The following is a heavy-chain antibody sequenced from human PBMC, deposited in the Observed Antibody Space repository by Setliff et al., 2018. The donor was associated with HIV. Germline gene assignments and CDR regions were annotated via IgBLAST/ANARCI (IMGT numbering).Heavy chain of an antibody. J-gene: IGHJ3*02. D-gene: IGHD3-9*01. CDR1: GGSIRSGPYY. CDR3: ARRESYYDILTGPAFDAFDI. CDR2: IYTSGDT. Sequence: SETLSLTCTVSGGSIRSGPYYWSWIRQPAGKGLEWIGQIYTSGDTDYSPSLNSRVTISIDTSKKQFSLKLSSVTAADTAMYYCARRESYYDILTGPAFDAFDIWGQGTMVT. V-gene: IGHV4-61*09.